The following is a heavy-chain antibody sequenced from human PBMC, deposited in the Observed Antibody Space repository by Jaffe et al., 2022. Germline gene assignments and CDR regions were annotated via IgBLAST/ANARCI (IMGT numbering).Heavy chain of an antibody. CDR1: GFTFSTSG. CDR3: VKGGVYCGGDCYGVA. V-gene: IGHV3-23*01. Sequence: EVQLLESGGGLVQPGGSLRLSCAASGFTFSTSGLSWVRQAPGKGLEWVTAISDRGDATDYAGSVKGRFTISRDNSKNTLYLQMNSLRVEDTAVYYCVKGGVYCGGDCYGVAWGQGTLVTVSS. D-gene: IGHD2-21*01. J-gene: IGHJ4*02. CDR2: ISDRGDAT.